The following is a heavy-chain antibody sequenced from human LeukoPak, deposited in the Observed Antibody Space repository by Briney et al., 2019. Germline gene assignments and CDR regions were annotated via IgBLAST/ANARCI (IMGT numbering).Heavy chain of an antibody. J-gene: IGHJ4*02. CDR3: ARDYSGSYWTNNFDY. Sequence: GGSLRLSCAASGFTFSSYWMSWVRQAPGKGLEWVSSISSSSSYIYYADSVKGRFTISRDNAKNSLYLQMNSLRAEDTAVYYCARDYSGSYWTNNFDYWGQGTLVTVSS. V-gene: IGHV3-21*01. CDR1: GFTFSSYW. D-gene: IGHD1-26*01. CDR2: ISSSSSYI.